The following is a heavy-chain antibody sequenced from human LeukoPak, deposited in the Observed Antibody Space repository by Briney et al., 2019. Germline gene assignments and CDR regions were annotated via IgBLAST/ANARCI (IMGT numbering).Heavy chain of an antibody. Sequence: GGSLRLSCAASGFTFSSYAMSWVRQAPGKGLEWVSAISGSGGSTYYADSVKGRFTISRDNAKNSLYLQMNSLRAEDTAVYYCARDDRYCSGGSCYSGRAFDIWGQGTMVTVSS. J-gene: IGHJ3*02. V-gene: IGHV3-23*01. CDR2: ISGSGGST. D-gene: IGHD2-15*01. CDR3: ARDDRYCSGGSCYSGRAFDI. CDR1: GFTFSSYA.